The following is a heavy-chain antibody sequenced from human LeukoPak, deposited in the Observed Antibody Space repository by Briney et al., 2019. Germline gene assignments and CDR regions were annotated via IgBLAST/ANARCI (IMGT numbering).Heavy chain of an antibody. CDR3: ARGPLGLVLRFLEWFFDY. CDR2: INHSGST. Sequence: PSETLSLTCAVYGGSFSGYYWSWIRQPPGKGREWIGEINHSGSTNYNPSLNSRVTTSVDTSENPYSLQLSLGTAAATVLYYAARGPLGLVLRFLEWFFDYWGQGTLVTVSS. D-gene: IGHD3-3*01. J-gene: IGHJ4*02. V-gene: IGHV4-34*01. CDR1: GGSFSGYY.